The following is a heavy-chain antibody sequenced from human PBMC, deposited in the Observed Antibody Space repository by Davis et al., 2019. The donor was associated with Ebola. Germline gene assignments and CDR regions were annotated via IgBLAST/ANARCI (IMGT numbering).Heavy chain of an antibody. V-gene: IGHV1-24*01. D-gene: IGHD1-26*01. CDR2: FDPEDGET. Sequence: ASVKVSCKVSGYTLTELSMHWVRQAPGKGLEWMGGFDPEDGETIYAQKFQGRVTMTRDTSTSTVYMELSSLRSEDTAVYYCARVHSGHGIYFDYWGQGTLVTVSS. CDR1: GYTLTELS. CDR3: ARVHSGHGIYFDY. J-gene: IGHJ4*02.